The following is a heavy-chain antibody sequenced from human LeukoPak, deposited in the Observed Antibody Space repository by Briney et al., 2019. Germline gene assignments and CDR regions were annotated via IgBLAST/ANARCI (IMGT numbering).Heavy chain of an antibody. J-gene: IGHJ4*02. CDR1: GYTFTSYG. Sequence: ASVKVSCKASGYTFTSYGISWVRQAPGQGLEWMGWINPDSGGTVYAQKFQGRVTMTRDTSISTAYMELSRLRSDDTAVYYCARARWDRARYFDYWGQGTLLTVSS. CDR2: INPDSGGT. CDR3: ARARWDRARYFDY. V-gene: IGHV1-2*02. D-gene: IGHD1-26*01.